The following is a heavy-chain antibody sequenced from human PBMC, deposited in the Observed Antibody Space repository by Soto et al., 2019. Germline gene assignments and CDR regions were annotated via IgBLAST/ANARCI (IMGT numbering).Heavy chain of an antibody. V-gene: IGHV3-30-3*01. Sequence: PGGSLSLSCAASGFTFSSYAMHWVRQAPGKGLEWVAVISYDGSNKYYADSVKGRFTISRDNSKNTLYLQMNSLRAEDTAVYYRARDWDYWGQGTLVTVSS. CDR3: ARDWDY. J-gene: IGHJ4*02. CDR2: ISYDGSNK. CDR1: GFTFSSYA.